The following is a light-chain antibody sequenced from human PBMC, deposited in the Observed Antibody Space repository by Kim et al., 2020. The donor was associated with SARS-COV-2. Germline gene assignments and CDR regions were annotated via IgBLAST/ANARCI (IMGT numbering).Light chain of an antibody. CDR2: ATS. J-gene: IGKJ1*01. CDR1: QRVGTN. V-gene: IGKV3-15*01. CDR3: QQYNDWPT. Sequence: SVSPGGRATRSCRASQRVGTNVAWYQHQPGQAPRLLIYATSIRATGVPARFSGSGSGIDFTLTIDGLQSEDFALYFCQQYNDWPTFGQGTKVDIK.